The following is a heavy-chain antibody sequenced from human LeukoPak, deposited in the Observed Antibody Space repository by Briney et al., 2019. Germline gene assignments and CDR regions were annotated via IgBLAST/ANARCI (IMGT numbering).Heavy chain of an antibody. CDR2: INSDGSST. CDR3: AKDKSYGGNSEFDY. V-gene: IGHV3-74*01. CDR1: GFTFSSYW. D-gene: IGHD4-23*01. Sequence: GGSLRLSCATSGFTFSSYWMHWVRQAPGKGLVWVSRINSDGSSTSYADSVKGRFTISRDNSKNTLYLQMNSLRAEDTAVYYCAKDKSYGGNSEFDYWGQGTLVTVSS. J-gene: IGHJ4*02.